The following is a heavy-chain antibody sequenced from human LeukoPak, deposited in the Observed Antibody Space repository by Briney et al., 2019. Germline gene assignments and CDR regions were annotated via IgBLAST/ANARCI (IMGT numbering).Heavy chain of an antibody. Sequence: ASVKVSCKASGYTFTSYGISWVRQSPGQCLEWMGWISAYNGNTNYAQKLQGRVTMTTDTSTSTAYMELRSLRSDDTAVYYCAREGPPYCSSTSCDDNWFDPWGQGTLVTVSS. V-gene: IGHV1-18*01. CDR1: GYTFTSYG. D-gene: IGHD2-2*01. CDR3: AREGPPYCSSTSCDDNWFDP. J-gene: IGHJ5*02. CDR2: ISAYNGNT.